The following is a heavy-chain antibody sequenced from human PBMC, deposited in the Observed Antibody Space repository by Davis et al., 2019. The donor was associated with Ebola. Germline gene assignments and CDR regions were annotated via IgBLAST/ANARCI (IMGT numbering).Heavy chain of an antibody. J-gene: IGHJ4*02. CDR1: GGTFSSYA. Sequence: SVTVSCKASGGTFSSYAISWVRQAPGQGLEWMGGIIPIFGTANYAQKFQGRVTITADESTSTAYMELSSLRSEDTAVYYCARVSRSGGSSWIPSFDYWGQGTLVTVSS. CDR3: ARVSRSGGSSWIPSFDY. V-gene: IGHV1-69*13. CDR2: IIPIFGTA. D-gene: IGHD6-13*01.